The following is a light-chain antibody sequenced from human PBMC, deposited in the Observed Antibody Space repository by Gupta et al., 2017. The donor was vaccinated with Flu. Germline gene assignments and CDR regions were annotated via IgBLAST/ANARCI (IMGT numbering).Light chain of an antibody. CDR3: HQHLSYPLT. CDR2: KAS. Sequence: IQMTHSPSTLSASVGDSVTITCRASHTINNWLAWYQQKPGKAPKLLIYKASSLKSGVPSRFSGSESGTKFTLTINNLQPEDSATYYCHQHLSYPLTFGGGTKVEIK. CDR1: HTINNW. J-gene: IGKJ4*01. V-gene: IGKV1-5*03.